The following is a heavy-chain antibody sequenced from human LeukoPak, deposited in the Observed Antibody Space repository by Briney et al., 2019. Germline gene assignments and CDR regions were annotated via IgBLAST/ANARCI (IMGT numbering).Heavy chain of an antibody. D-gene: IGHD4-17*01. Sequence: SETLSLTCAVSGYSISSGYYWGWIWQPPGKGLEWIGSIYHSGSTYYNPSLKSRVTISVDTSKNQFSLKLSSVTAADTAVYYCARTHYDYGDYEGFDYWGQGTLVTVSS. CDR1: GYSISSGYY. CDR3: ARTHYDYGDYEGFDY. V-gene: IGHV4-38-2*01. CDR2: IYHSGST. J-gene: IGHJ4*02.